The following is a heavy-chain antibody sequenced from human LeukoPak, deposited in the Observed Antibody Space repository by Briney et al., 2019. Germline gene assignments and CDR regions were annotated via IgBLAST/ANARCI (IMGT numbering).Heavy chain of an antibody. CDR1: GYTFTSFG. Sequence: ASVKVSCKASGYTFTSFGINWVRQAPGHGLEGMGWISAYNVNTNFTQKLQGRLTMATDASSSTAYMELRGLRYDDTAGYYCARDDGDYWGQGTLVTVSS. CDR2: ISAYNVNT. V-gene: IGHV1-18*01. CDR3: ARDDGDY. J-gene: IGHJ4*02.